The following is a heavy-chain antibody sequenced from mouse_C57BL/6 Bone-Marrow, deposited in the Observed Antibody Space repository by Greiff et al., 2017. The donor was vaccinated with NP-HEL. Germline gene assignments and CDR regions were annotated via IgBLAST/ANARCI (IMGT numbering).Heavy chain of an antibody. CDR3: ARAYYSTATLFDY. V-gene: IGHV1-76*01. CDR2: IYPGSGNT. D-gene: IGHD2-12*01. Sequence: QVQLQQSGAELVRPGASVKLSCKASGYTFTDYYINWVKQRPGQGLEWIARIYPGSGNTYYNEKFKGKATLTAEKSSSTAYMQLSSLTSEDSAVYCCARAYYSTATLFDYWGQGTTLTVSS. J-gene: IGHJ2*01. CDR1: GYTFTDYY.